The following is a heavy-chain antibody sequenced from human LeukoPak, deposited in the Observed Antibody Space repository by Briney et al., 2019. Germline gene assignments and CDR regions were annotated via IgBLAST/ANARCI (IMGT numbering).Heavy chain of an antibody. CDR3: ARESSGYFY. Sequence: GGSLRLSCAASGFTFSTYSMNWVRQAPGKGLEWVSSISSGSSFIYYADSVKGRFTISRDNAKNSLFLQMNSLRAEDTAVYYCARESSGYFYWGQGTMVTVSS. CDR2: ISSGSSFI. CDR1: GFTFSTYS. J-gene: IGHJ4*02. V-gene: IGHV3-21*01. D-gene: IGHD3-22*01.